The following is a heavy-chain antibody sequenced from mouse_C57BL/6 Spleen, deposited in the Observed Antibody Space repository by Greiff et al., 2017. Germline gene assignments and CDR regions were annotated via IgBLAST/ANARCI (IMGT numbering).Heavy chain of an antibody. J-gene: IGHJ2*01. D-gene: IGHD1-1*01. CDR1: GYTFTSYW. V-gene: IGHV1-61*01. CDR3: ARGTTVVAYYFDY. CDR2: IYPSDSET. Sequence: QVQLQQSGAELVRPGSSVKLSCKASGYTFTSYWMDWVKQRPGQGLEWIGNIYPSDSETHYNQKFKDKATLTVDKSSSTAYMQLSSLTSEDSAVYYCARGTTVVAYYFDYWGQGTTLTVSS.